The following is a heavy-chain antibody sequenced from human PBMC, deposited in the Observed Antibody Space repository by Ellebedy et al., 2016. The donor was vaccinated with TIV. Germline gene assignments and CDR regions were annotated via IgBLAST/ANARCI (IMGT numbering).Heavy chain of an antibody. CDR3: ARPGGQSSDRKGS. D-gene: IGHD6-25*01. CDR2: ISGNTKYI. Sequence: GESLKISCEASGFAFSTYSMIWVRQAPGKGLAWVSSISGNTKYIYYADSVKGRFTISRDNARNSLYLEMKSLRAEDTGVYYCARPGGQSSDRKGSWGQGTMVTVSS. J-gene: IGHJ5*02. V-gene: IGHV3-21*03. CDR1: GFAFSTYS.